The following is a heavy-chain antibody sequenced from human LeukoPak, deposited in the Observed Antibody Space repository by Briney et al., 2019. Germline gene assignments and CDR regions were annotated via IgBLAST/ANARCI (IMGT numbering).Heavy chain of an antibody. CDR3: AKDLSYYDFWSGYSYEGTTINWFDP. Sequence: HPGRSLRLSCAASGFTFDDYAMHWVRQAPGKGLEWVSAISGSGGSTYYADSVKGRFTISRDNSKNTLYLQMNSLRAEDTAVYYRAKDLSYYDFWSGYSYEGTTINWFDPWGQGTLVTVSS. CDR2: ISGSGGST. CDR1: GFTFDDYA. J-gene: IGHJ5*02. D-gene: IGHD3-3*01. V-gene: IGHV3-23*01.